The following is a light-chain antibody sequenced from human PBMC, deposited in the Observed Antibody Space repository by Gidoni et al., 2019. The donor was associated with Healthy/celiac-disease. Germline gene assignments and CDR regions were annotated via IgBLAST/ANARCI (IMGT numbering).Light chain of an antibody. J-gene: IGKJ1*01. CDR1: QSPLHSNGYNY. CDR3: MQALQTPWT. Sequence: EMVMTQSPLSLPVTPGGPASISCRSSQSPLHSNGYNYLDWYLQQPGQSPQLLIYLGSNRASGVPDRFSGSGSGTDFTLKISRVEAEDVGVYYCMQALQTPWTFGQGTKVEIK. CDR2: LGS. V-gene: IGKV2-28*01.